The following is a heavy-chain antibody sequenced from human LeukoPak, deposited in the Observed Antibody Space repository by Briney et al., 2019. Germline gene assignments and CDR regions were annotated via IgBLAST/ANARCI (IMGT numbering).Heavy chain of an antibody. Sequence: PSGTLSLTCTVSGGSISSRNHYWAWIRQPPGKGLEWIGSIYYSGSTYYNPSLKSRVTISLDMSKSQFSLKLSSVTAADMALYYCVIQITRDGYDYWGQGTLVTVSS. CDR2: IYYSGST. CDR1: GGSISSRNHY. J-gene: IGHJ4*02. D-gene: IGHD5-24*01. V-gene: IGHV4-39*01. CDR3: VIQITRDGYDY.